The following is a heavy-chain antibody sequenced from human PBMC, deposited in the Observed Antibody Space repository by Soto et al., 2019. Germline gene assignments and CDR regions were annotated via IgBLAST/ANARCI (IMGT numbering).Heavy chain of an antibody. V-gene: IGHV3-23*01. J-gene: IGHJ4*02. Sequence: LRLSCAASGFTFSRYAMSWVRQAAGKGLEWVSAISGSGGSTYYADSVKGRFTISRDNSKNTLYLQMNSLRAEHPAVYYCAKDVRSFDYWGQGTLVTVSS. CDR3: AKDVRSFDY. CDR2: ISGSGGST. CDR1: GFTFSRYA. D-gene: IGHD3-3*01.